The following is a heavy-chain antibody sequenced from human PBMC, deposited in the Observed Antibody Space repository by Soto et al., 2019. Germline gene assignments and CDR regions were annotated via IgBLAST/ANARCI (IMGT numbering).Heavy chain of an antibody. J-gene: IGHJ4*02. CDR2: ISYSGNT. Sequence: QVQLQESGPGLVKPSETLSLTCTVSGASISSYYWSWIRQPPGKRLEWVGFISYSGNTNYNPSIESRVTISVDTYKNQFSLRLSSVTAADTAVYYCGRDAYSSSHFDYWGQGTLVTVSS. D-gene: IGHD6-6*01. CDR1: GASISSYY. V-gene: IGHV4-59*01. CDR3: GRDAYSSSHFDY.